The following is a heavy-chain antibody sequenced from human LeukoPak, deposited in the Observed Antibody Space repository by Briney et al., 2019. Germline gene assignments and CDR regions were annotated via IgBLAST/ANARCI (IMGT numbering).Heavy chain of an antibody. J-gene: IGHJ4*02. V-gene: IGHV3-30*02. CDR2: IHYDGSTK. CDR1: GFTFSTYA. D-gene: IGHD2-21*02. CDR3: AKEVGVSSAIGH. Sequence: GGSLRLSCAASGFTFSTYAMHWVRQAPGKGLEWVAFIHYDGSTKYSADSVKGRFTISRDNSKNTLDLQMHSLRAEGTAVYYCAKEVGVSSAIGHWGQGTLVTVSS.